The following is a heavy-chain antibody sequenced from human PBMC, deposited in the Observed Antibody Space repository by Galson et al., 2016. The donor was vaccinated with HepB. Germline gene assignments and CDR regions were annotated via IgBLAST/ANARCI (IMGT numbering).Heavy chain of an antibody. Sequence: SLRLSCAASGLTVSSNYMKWVRQRQGKGLEWVSVMYSGGGTDYADSVKGRFTISRDNSKNTLYLQMNSLRVEDTAVYYCARANIVYRGVFDAFDFWGQGGMVTVSS. CDR2: MYSGGGT. J-gene: IGHJ3*01. D-gene: IGHD2/OR15-2a*01. CDR1: GLTVSSNY. CDR3: ARANIVYRGVFDAFDF. V-gene: IGHV3-53*01.